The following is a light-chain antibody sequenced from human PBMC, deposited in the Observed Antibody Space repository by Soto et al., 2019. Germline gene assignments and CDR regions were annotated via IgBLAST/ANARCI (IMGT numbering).Light chain of an antibody. V-gene: IGLV1-40*01. Sequence: QSVLTQPPSVSGAPGQRVTISCTGSSSNIGAGYDVHWYQQLPGTAPKLLIYGNNNRPSGVPDRFSGSNSGTSASLAITGLQAEDEADYYCQSYDSSLSGSLFGGGTKVTVL. CDR2: GNN. J-gene: IGLJ2*01. CDR1: SSNIGAGYD. CDR3: QSYDSSLSGSL.